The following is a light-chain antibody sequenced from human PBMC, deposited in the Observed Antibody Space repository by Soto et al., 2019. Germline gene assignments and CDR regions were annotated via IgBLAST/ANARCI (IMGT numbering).Light chain of an antibody. Sequence: EIVLTQSPGTLSLSPGERATLSCRASQSVSSSYFAWYQQKHGQSPELLIYGASSRATGIPDRFSGRGSGTDFSLTISRPEPEDFAVYYCQHYGSSPRTFGQGTKVEIK. CDR1: QSVSSSY. CDR3: QHYGSSPRT. J-gene: IGKJ1*01. CDR2: GAS. V-gene: IGKV3-20*01.